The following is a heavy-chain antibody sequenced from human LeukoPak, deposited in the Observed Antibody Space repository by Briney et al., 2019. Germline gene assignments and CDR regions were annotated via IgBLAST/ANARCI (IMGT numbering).Heavy chain of an antibody. Sequence: QSGGSLRLSCAASGFTFSYYGMHWVRQAPGKGLEWVAFIRYDGNDKFYADSVKGRFTISRDTSKNTLYLQMNSLRTEDTAVYYCASSPRGGGSYLLYEFDYWGQGTLVTVSS. J-gene: IGHJ4*02. CDR3: ASSPRGGGSYLLYEFDY. D-gene: IGHD1-26*01. V-gene: IGHV3-30*02. CDR2: IRYDGNDK. CDR1: GFTFSYYG.